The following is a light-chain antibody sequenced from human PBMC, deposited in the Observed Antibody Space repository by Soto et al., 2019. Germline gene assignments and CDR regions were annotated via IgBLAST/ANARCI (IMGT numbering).Light chain of an antibody. V-gene: IGKV3-20*01. Sequence: EILMTQSPATLSVSPGERAILSCRASQSVSSSYLAWYQQKPGQAPRLVIYGASTRVTGIPDRFSGSGSGTDFTLTISRLEPEDFAVYYCQQYGSSPQTFGQGTKVDIK. J-gene: IGKJ1*01. CDR2: GAS. CDR3: QQYGSSPQT. CDR1: QSVSSSY.